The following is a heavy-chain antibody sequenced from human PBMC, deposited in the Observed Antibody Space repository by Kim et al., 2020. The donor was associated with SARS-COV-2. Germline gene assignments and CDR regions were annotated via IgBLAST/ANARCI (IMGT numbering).Heavy chain of an antibody. Sequence: ASVKVSCKVSGYTLTELSMHWVRQAPGKGLEWMGGFDPEDGETIYAQKFQGRVTMTEDTSTDTAYMELSSLRYEDTAVYYCATGVVVVPAANHWFDPWGQGTLVTVSS. CDR3: ATGVVVVPAANHWFDP. D-gene: IGHD2-2*01. J-gene: IGHJ5*02. V-gene: IGHV1-24*01. CDR2: FDPEDGET. CDR1: GYTLTELS.